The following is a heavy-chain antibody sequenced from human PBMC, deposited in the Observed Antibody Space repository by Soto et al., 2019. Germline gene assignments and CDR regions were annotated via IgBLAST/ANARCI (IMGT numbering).Heavy chain of an antibody. D-gene: IGHD6-19*01. CDR3: ARDKGGGWYYFDS. CDR2: LYSAGNA. J-gene: IGHJ4*02. V-gene: IGHV3-53*02. Sequence: EVHLVETGGALIQPGGSLRLSCAASGFTVSDNYMTWVRQAPGKRLEWVSVLYSAGNAYYADSVQGRFTISRDDSKNTLYLQMNRLRAEDTAVYYCARDKGGGWYYFDSWGQGTLVTVSS. CDR1: GFTVSDNY.